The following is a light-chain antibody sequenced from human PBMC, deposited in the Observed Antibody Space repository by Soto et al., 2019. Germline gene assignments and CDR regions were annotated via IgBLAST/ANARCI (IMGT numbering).Light chain of an antibody. CDR2: EVS. J-gene: IGLJ1*01. CDR3: AAHGAIGV. V-gene: IGLV2-14*01. CDR1: SSDVGGYNY. Sequence: QSVLTQPASVSGSPGQSITISCTGTSSDVGGYNYVSWYLQHPGKAPKLIIFEVSDRPSGVSHRFSGSKSGNTASLTISGLQPEDEADYFCAAHGAIGVFGTGTKLTVL.